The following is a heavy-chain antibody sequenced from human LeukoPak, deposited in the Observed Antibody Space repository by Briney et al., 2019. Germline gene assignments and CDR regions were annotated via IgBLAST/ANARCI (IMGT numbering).Heavy chain of an antibody. D-gene: IGHD6-19*01. CDR3: AKVFRGVVAGTYFDY. J-gene: IGHJ4*02. CDR1: GFTFSSYA. V-gene: IGHV3-30-3*01. Sequence: GRSLRLSCAASGFTFSSYAMHWVRQAPGKGLEWVAVISYDGSNKYYADSVKGRFTISRDNSKNSLYLQMNSLRTEDTALYYCAKVFRGVVAGTYFDYWGQGTLVTVSS. CDR2: ISYDGSNK.